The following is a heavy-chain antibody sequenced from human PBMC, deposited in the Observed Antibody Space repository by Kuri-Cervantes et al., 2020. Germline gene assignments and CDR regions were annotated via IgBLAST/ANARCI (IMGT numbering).Heavy chain of an antibody. V-gene: IGHV2-5*01. Sequence: SGPTLVKPTQTLTLTCTFSGFSLSTSGVGVGWIRQPPGKALEWLALIYWNDDKRYSPSLKSRLTITKDTSKNQVVLTMTNMGPVDTATYYCARIRGSSPKRGADLRPYYFDYWGQGTLVTVSS. D-gene: IGHD5-18*01. J-gene: IGHJ4*02. CDR1: GFSLSTSGVG. CDR3: ARIRGSSPKRGADLRPYYFDY. CDR2: IYWNDDK.